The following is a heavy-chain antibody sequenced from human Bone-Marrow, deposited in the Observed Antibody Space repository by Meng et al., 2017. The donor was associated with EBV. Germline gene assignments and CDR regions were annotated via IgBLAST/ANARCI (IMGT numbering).Heavy chain of an antibody. J-gene: IGHJ4*02. V-gene: IGHV2-5*02. CDR3: AHLDSYYDILTGYKY. Sequence: QITFKESGPTLVKPTQTLPLTCTFSGFLLSTNGVGVGWIRQPPGKALEWPAPIYGDDNKRYSPSLKSRLTITKVTSKNQVVLTMTNMDPVDTATYYCAHLDSYYDILTGYKYWGQGTLVTVSS. CDR2: IYGDDNK. CDR1: GFLLSTNGVG. D-gene: IGHD3-9*01.